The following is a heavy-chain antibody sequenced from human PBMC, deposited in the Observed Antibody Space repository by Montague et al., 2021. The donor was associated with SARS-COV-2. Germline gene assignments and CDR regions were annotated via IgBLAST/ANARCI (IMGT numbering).Heavy chain of an antibody. D-gene: IGHD3-22*01. J-gene: IGHJ4*02. Sequence: SLRLSCAASGFTFSSYSRNWVRQAPGKGLEWVSSISSSSSYIYYADSVKGRFTISRDNAKNSLYLQMNSLRAEDTAVYYCARVWNYYDSSGYYLSYFDYWGQGTLVTVSS. CDR2: ISSSSSYI. V-gene: IGHV3-21*01. CDR1: GFTFSSYS. CDR3: ARVWNYYDSSGYYLSYFDY.